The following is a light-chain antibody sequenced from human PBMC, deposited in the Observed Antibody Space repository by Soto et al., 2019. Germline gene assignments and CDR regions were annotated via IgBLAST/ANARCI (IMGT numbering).Light chain of an antibody. CDR1: QSVSSN. V-gene: IGKV3D-15*01. CDR2: GVY. CDR3: QPYHTWPPRT. J-gene: IGKJ1*01. Sequence: EIGGTHSPTILSVSPVEIATLSCMASQSVSSNLAWYQKKPGQAPRLLIYGVYTRAPGIPARFSGSGSGTEFTLTIRRLQSEDFAVSYRQPYHTWPPRTFAQGTKVDIK.